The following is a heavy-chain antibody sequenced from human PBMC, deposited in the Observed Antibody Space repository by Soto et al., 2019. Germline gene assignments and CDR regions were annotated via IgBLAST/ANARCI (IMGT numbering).Heavy chain of an antibody. Sequence: LSLTCTVSGGSISSYYWSWIRQPAGKGLEWIGRIYTSGSTNYNPSLKSRVTMSVDTSKNQFSLKLSSVTAADTAVYYCARGNIVATIGDWFDPWGQGTLVTVSS. CDR2: IYTSGST. V-gene: IGHV4-4*07. CDR3: ARGNIVATIGDWFDP. D-gene: IGHD5-12*01. J-gene: IGHJ5*02. CDR1: GGSISSYY.